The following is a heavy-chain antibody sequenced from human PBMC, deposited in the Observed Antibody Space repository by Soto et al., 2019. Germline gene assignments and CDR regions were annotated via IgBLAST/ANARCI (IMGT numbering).Heavy chain of an antibody. CDR3: AREPQDRGYSGYEVFDY. CDR1: GFTFSSYS. CDR2: ISSSSSTI. D-gene: IGHD5-12*01. J-gene: IGHJ4*02. Sequence: GGSLRLSCAASGFTFSSYSMNWVRQAPGKGLEWVSYISSSSSTIYYADSVKGRFTISRDNAKNSLYLQMNSLRAEDTAVYYCAREPQDRGYSGYEVFDYWGQGTLVTVSS. V-gene: IGHV3-48*01.